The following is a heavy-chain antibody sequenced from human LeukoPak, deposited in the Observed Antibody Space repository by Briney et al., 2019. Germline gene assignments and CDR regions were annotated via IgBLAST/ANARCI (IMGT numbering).Heavy chain of an antibody. CDR3: ARDRLIFGGSGRADWFDP. Sequence: SETLSLTCTVSGGSISRSYWSWIRQPPGKGLEWIGYIYNSGSTNYNPSLKSRASISADTSKNQFSLKLTSVTAADTAVYYCARDRLIFGGSGRADWFDPWGQGTLVTVSS. CDR1: GGSISRSY. V-gene: IGHV4-59*01. D-gene: IGHD3-10*01. J-gene: IGHJ5*02. CDR2: IYNSGST.